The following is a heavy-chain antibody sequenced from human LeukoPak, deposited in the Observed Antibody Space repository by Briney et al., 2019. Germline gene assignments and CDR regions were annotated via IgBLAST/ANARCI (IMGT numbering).Heavy chain of an antibody. D-gene: IGHD6-19*01. CDR1: GGSFSVYY. J-gene: IGHJ1*01. CDR2: INHSGST. CDR3: ARSGSGWYVGYFQH. Sequence: SETLSLTCAVYGGSFSVYYWSWIRQPPGKGLEWIGEINHSGSTNYNPSLKSRVTISVDTSKNQFSLKLSSVTAADTAVYYCARSGSGWYVGYFQHWGQGTLVTVSS. V-gene: IGHV4-34*01.